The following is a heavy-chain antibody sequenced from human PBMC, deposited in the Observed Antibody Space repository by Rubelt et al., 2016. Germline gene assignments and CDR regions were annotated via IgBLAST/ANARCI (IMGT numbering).Heavy chain of an antibody. V-gene: IGHV3-7*01. D-gene: IGHD3-10*01. CDR1: AFTFSNAW. CDR3: ARDRELLWFGEFSPGEED. CDR2: IKQDGSGE. Sequence: EVQLVESGGGLVNPGGSLRLSCAASAFTFSNAWMNWVRLAPGKGLEWVANIKQDGSGEYYVDSVKGRFLQRNSLRAEDTAVYYCARDRELLWFGEFSPGEEDWGQGTLVTVSS. J-gene: IGHJ4*02.